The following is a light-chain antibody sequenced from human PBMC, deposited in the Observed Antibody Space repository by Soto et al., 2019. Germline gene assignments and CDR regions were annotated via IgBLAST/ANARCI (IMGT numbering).Light chain of an antibody. J-gene: IGKJ5*01. CDR3: QQYGSSPPIT. Sequence: IVLRKSRGTLSLTPGEQAALSCLASQSVSSYLAWYQQKPGQAPRLLIYGASSRATGIPDRFSGSGSWTDFTLTISRLEPEDFAVYYCQQYGSSPPITFGQGTRLEVK. V-gene: IGKV3-20*01. CDR2: GAS. CDR1: QSVSSY.